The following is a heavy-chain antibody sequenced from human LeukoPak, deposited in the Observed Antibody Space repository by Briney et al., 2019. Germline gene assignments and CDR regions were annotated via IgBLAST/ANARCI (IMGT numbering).Heavy chain of an antibody. CDR3: ARHAGGYAFDI. CDR1: GGSISSYY. V-gene: IGHV4-59*08. J-gene: IGHJ3*02. Sequence: SETLPLPCTLSGGSISSYYWSWIRQPPPKGLEWIGYIYYGGSTNSNPSPKSRVTISVDTSKNQFPLRLSSVTAADTAVYYCARHAGGYAFDIWGQGTMVTVSS. D-gene: IGHD3-16*01. CDR2: IYYGGST.